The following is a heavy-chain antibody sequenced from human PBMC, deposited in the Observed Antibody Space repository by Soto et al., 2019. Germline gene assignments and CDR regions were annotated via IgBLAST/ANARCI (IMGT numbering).Heavy chain of an antibody. Sequence: SETLSLTCAVYGGSFSGYYWSWIRQPPGKGLEWIGEINHSGSTNYNPSLKSRVTISVDTSKNQFSLKLSSVTAADTAVYYCARGGIVVVVAARDAFDIWGQGTMVTVSS. D-gene: IGHD2-15*01. CDR1: GGSFSGYY. J-gene: IGHJ3*02. V-gene: IGHV4-34*01. CDR3: ARGGIVVVVAARDAFDI. CDR2: INHSGST.